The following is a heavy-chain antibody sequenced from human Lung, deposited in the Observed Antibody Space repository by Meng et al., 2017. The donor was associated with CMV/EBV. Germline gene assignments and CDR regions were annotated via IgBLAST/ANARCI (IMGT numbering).Heavy chain of an antibody. CDR2: INHSGST. V-gene: IGHV4-34*01. J-gene: IGHJ4*02. Sequence: LYCAVYGVSFSGYYWSWIRQPPGKGLEWIGEINHSGSTNYNPSLKSRVTISVETSKNQFYLKLSSVTAADTALYYCARYDFWSGYVYWGQRTLVTVSS. CDR3: ARYDFWSGYVY. CDR1: GVSFSGYY. D-gene: IGHD3-3*01.